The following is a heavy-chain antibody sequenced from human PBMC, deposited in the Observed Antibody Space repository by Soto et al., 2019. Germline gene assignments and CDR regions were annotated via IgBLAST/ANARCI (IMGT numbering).Heavy chain of an antibody. CDR1: GGSISSYY. Sequence: SETLSLTCTVSGGSISSYYWSWIRQPPGKGLEWIGYIYYSGSTNYNPSLKSRVTISVDTSKNQFSLKLSSVTAADTAVYYCARAQVVPAAMSKIHLYFDYWGQGTLVTVAS. V-gene: IGHV4-59*01. CDR2: IYYSGST. J-gene: IGHJ4*02. CDR3: ARAQVVPAAMSKIHLYFDY. D-gene: IGHD2-2*01.